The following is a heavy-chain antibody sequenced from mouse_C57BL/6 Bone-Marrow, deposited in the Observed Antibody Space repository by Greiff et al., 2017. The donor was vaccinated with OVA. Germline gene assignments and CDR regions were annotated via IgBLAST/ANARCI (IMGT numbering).Heavy chain of an antibody. D-gene: IGHD1-1*01. CDR1: GYTFTSSG. CDR2: IYPRSVHT. Sequence: QVQLQQSGAELARPGASVKLSCKASGYTFTSSGISWVKQRTGQGLELIGEIYPRSVHTSYTEPFKGKSTLTADNSSSTAYMELRSLTSEDSAVYFGARQPIRGFYYYAMDDWGQGTSVTVSS. CDR3: ARQPIRGFYYYAMDD. V-gene: IGHV1-81*01. J-gene: IGHJ4*01.